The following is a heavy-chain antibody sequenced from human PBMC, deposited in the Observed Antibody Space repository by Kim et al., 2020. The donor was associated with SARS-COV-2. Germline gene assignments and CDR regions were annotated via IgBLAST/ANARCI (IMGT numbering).Heavy chain of an antibody. CDR3: AKDQGVPAVDVGYGMDV. D-gene: IGHD2-2*01. CDR1: GFTFSSYA. CDR2: ISGSGGST. Sequence: GGSLRLSCAASGFTFSSYAMSWVRQAPGKGLEWVSSISGSGGSTYYADSVKGRFTISRDNSKNTLYLQMNSLRAEDTAVYYCAKDQGVPAVDVGYGMDVWGQGTTVTVSS. V-gene: IGHV3-23*01. J-gene: IGHJ6*02.